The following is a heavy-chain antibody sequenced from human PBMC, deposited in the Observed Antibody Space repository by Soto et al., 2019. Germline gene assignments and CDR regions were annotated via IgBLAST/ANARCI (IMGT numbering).Heavy chain of an antibody. CDR2: INPNSGGT. CDR1: GYTFTGYY. Sequence: QVQLVQSGAEVKKPGASVKVSCKASGYTFTGYYMHWVRQAPGQGLEWMGWINPNSGGTNYAQKFQGWVTMTRDTSISTAYMELSRLRSDDTDVYYCARGGYSYGWSTWFDPWGQGTLVTVSS. CDR3: ARGGYSYGWSTWFDP. V-gene: IGHV1-2*04. J-gene: IGHJ5*02. D-gene: IGHD5-18*01.